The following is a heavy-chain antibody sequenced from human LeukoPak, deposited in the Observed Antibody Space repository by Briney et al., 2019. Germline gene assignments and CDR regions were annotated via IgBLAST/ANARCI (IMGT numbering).Heavy chain of an antibody. Sequence: GGSLRLSCVTSGFPFSTYSMNWVRQAPGKGLEWLSYITSTSDTIYYADSVKGRFTISRDNAKNSLYLQMNSLRAEDTAVYYCARDIAVAGTFDYWGQGTLVTVSS. CDR1: GFPFSTYS. CDR2: ITSTSDTI. V-gene: IGHV3-48*01. J-gene: IGHJ4*02. CDR3: ARDIAVAGTFDY. D-gene: IGHD6-19*01.